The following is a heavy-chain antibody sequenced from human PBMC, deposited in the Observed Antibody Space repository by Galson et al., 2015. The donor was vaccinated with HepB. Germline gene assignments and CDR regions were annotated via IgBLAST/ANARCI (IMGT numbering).Heavy chain of an antibody. CDR3: AKDQRYDSGWPLDY. D-gene: IGHD6-19*01. V-gene: IGHV3-23*01. J-gene: IGHJ4*02. Sequence: SLRLSCAASGFSFSSYWMSWVRQAPGKGLEWVSVISGSGGSTYYADSVKGRFTISRDNSKNTLYLQMNSLRAEDTAIYYCAKDQRYDSGWPLDYWGQGTLVTVSS. CDR1: GFSFSSYW. CDR2: ISGSGGST.